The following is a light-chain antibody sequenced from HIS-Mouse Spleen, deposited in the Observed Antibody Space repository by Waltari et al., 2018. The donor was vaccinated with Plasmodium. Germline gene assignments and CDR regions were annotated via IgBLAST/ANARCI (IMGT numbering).Light chain of an antibody. CDR3: AAWDDSLNGVV. J-gene: IGLJ2*01. Sequence: QSVLTQPPSASGTPGQRVTIACSASRSNIGSTTVNCYQPTPGTAPKLLIYSNNQRPSGVPDRFSGSKSGTSASLAISGLQSEDEADYYCAAWDDSLNGVVFGGGTKLTVL. CDR2: SNN. CDR1: RSNIGSTT. V-gene: IGLV1-44*01.